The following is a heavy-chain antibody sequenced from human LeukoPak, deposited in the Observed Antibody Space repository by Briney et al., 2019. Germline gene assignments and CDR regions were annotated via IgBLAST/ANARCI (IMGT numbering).Heavy chain of an antibody. Sequence: SETLSLTCTVSGGSISSYYWSWIRQPPGKGLEWIGYIYYSGSTNYNPSLKSRVTISVDTSKNRFSLKLSSVTAADTAVYYCACNSGFGFDYWGQGTLVTVSS. J-gene: IGHJ4*02. CDR3: ACNSGFGFDY. CDR2: IYYSGST. D-gene: IGHD4-23*01. CDR1: GGSISSYY. V-gene: IGHV4-59*08.